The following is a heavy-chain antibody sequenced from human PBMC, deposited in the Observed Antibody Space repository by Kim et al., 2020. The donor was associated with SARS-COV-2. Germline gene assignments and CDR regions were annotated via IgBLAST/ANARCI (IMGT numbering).Heavy chain of an antibody. CDR1: GGSFSGYY. J-gene: IGHJ3*02. Sequence: SETLSLTCAVYGGSFSGYYWSWIRQPPGKGLEWIGEINHSGSTNYNPSLKSRVTISVDTSKNQFSLKLSSVTAADTAVYYCARIWEYSSSWLAFDIWGQGTMATVSS. D-gene: IGHD6-6*01. CDR3: ARIWEYSSSWLAFDI. CDR2: INHSGST. V-gene: IGHV4-34*01.